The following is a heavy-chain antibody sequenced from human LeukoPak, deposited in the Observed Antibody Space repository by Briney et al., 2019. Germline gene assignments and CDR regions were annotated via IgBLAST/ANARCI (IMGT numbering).Heavy chain of an antibody. CDR2: ISAYNGNT. D-gene: IGHD2-15*01. Sequence: ASVKVSCKASGYTFTSYGISWVRQAPGQGLEGMGWISAYNGNTIYAQKLQGRVTMTTDTSTSTAYMELRSLRSDDTAVYYCARVFRGGSCDYWGQGTLVTVSS. CDR1: GYTFTSYG. J-gene: IGHJ4*02. CDR3: ARVFRGGSCDY. V-gene: IGHV1-18*01.